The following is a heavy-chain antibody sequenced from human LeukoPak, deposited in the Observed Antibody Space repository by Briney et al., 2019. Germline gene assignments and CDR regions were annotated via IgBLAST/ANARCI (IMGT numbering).Heavy chain of an antibody. D-gene: IGHD6-19*01. CDR1: GFTFSSYS. CDR2: ISSSSSYI. J-gene: IGHJ4*02. CDR3: AREIAVAGSDY. Sequence: GGSLRLSCAASGFTFSSYSMNWVRQAPGKGLEWVSSISSSSSYIYYADSVKGRFTISRDNAKNSLCLQMNSLRAEDTAVYYCAREIAVAGSDYWGQGTLVTVSS. V-gene: IGHV3-21*01.